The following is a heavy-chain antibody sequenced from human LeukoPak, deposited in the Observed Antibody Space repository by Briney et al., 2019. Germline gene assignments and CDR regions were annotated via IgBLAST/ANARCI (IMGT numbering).Heavy chain of an antibody. V-gene: IGHV3-30-3*02. Sequence: GGSLRLSCAASGFTFSSYAMHWVRQAPGKGLEWVAVISYDGSNKYYEASVKGRFTISRDNSKNTLYLQMNSLRAEDTAVYYCAKTQPMIVVVTLYYFDYWGQGTLVTVSS. CDR1: GFTFSSYA. J-gene: IGHJ4*02. D-gene: IGHD3-22*01. CDR2: ISYDGSNK. CDR3: AKTQPMIVVVTLYYFDY.